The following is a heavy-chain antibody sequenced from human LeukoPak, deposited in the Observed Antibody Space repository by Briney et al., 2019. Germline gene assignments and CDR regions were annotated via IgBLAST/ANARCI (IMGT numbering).Heavy chain of an antibody. Sequence: GASVKVSCKASSYTFTSYGISWVRQAPGQGLEWMGWISAYNGNTNYAQKLQGRVTMTTDTSTSTAYMELRSLRSDDTAVYYCARNLRNYYDSSGPGDYWGQGTLVTVSS. CDR2: ISAYNGNT. CDR3: ARNLRNYYDSSGPGDY. V-gene: IGHV1-18*01. CDR1: SYTFTSYG. D-gene: IGHD3-22*01. J-gene: IGHJ4*02.